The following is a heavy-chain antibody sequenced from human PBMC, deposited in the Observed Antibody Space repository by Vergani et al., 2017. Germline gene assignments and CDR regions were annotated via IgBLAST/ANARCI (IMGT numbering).Heavy chain of an antibody. CDR1: GGSFSGYY. CDR2: ISHSGST. J-gene: IGHJ6*03. CDR3: ARAGDYESPYYYMDV. Sequence: QVQLQESGPGLLKPSETLSLTCAVYGGSFSGYYWSWIRQSPGKGLEWIGEISHSGSTNYNPSLTSRVTISVDTSKNQFSLKVSSVTAADTAVYYCARAGDYESPYYYMDVWGKGP. V-gene: IGHV4-34*01. D-gene: IGHD4-17*01.